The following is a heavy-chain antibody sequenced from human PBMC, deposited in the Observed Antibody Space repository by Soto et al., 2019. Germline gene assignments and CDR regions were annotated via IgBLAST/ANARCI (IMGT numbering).Heavy chain of an antibody. V-gene: IGHV3-23*01. Sequence: EVQLLESGGGLVQPGGSLRLSCAASGFTFSNSGMSWVRQAPGKGLEWVSALSGGGGSTYYADFVKGRFTISRDNSKNTLFLHMNSLSAEDTAVYYCAKDHCIGGSCYSISAYWGQGTLVAVSS. CDR3: AKDHCIGGSCYSISAY. J-gene: IGHJ4*02. CDR1: GFTFSNSG. CDR2: LSGGGGST. D-gene: IGHD2-15*01.